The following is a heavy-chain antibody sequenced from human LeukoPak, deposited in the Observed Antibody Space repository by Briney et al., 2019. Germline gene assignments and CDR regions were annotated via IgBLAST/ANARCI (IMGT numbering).Heavy chain of an antibody. D-gene: IGHD2-15*01. V-gene: IGHV1-69*04. J-gene: IGHJ4*02. CDR3: ARSAIDYCSGGSCYSSYYFDY. CDR2: IIPILGIA. Sequence: GASVKVSCKASGGTFSSYAISWVRQAPGQGLEWMGRIIPILGIANYAQKFQGRVTMTRDTSTSTVYMELSSLRSEDTAVYYCARSAIDYCSGGSCYSSYYFDYWGQGTLVTVSS. CDR1: GGTFSSYA.